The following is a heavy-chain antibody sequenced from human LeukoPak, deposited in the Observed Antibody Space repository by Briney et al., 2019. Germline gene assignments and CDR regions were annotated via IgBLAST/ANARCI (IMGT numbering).Heavy chain of an antibody. V-gene: IGHV4-34*01. D-gene: IGHD3-10*01. J-gene: IGHJ5*02. CDR2: INHSGST. Sequence: PSETLSLTCAVYGGSFSGYYWSWIRQPPGKGLEWIGEINHSGSTNYNPSLKSRVTISVDTSKNQFSLKLSSVTAADTAVYYCAIQSMVRGVISWFDPWGQGTLVTVSS. CDR3: AIQSMVRGVISWFDP. CDR1: GGSFSGYY.